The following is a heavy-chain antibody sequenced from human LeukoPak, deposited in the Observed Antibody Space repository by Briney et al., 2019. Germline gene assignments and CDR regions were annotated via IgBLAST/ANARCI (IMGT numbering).Heavy chain of an antibody. V-gene: IGHV5-51*01. J-gene: IGHJ4*02. CDR2: IYPGGSDT. CDR3: ARHERDSSGWFGY. Sequence: PGGSLKISCKGSGYSFTTYWIDWVRQMPGKGLEWMGIIYPGGSDTRYSPSFQGQVTISADKSISTAYLQWSSLKASDTAMYYCARHERDSSGWFGYWGQGTLVTVSS. D-gene: IGHD6-19*01. CDR1: GYSFTTYW.